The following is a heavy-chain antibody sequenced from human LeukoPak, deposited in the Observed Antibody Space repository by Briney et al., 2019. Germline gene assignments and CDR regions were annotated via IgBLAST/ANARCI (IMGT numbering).Heavy chain of an antibody. J-gene: IGHJ4*02. Sequence: GRSLRLSCAASGFTFSSYIMTWVRQAPGKGLEWVSTIINSDGTTYYADSVRGRFTISRDNYKNTLYLQMNSLRAEDTAVYYCAKDPNEWIQLWLRGFDYWGQGTLVTVSS. CDR3: AKDPNEWIQLWLRGFDY. V-gene: IGHV3-23*01. CDR1: GFTFSSYI. CDR2: IINSDGTT. D-gene: IGHD5-18*01.